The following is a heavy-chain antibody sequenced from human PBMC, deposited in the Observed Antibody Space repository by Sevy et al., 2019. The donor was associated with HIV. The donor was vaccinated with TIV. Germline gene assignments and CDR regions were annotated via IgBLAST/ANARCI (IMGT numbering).Heavy chain of an antibody. Sequence: GGSLRLSCAASGFTFDDYAMHWVRQAPGKGLEWVSGISWNSGSIGYADSMKGRFTISRDNAKNSLYLQKNSRRAEDMALYYCAKAGGGCYWDFDLWGRGTLVTVSS. V-gene: IGHV3-9*03. D-gene: IGHD1-26*01. J-gene: IGHJ2*01. CDR1: GFTFDDYA. CDR2: ISWNSGSI. CDR3: AKAGGGCYWDFDL.